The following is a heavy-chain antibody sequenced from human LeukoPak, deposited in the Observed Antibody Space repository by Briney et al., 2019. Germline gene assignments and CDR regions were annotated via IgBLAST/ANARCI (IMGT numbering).Heavy chain of an antibody. V-gene: IGHV3-23*01. D-gene: IGHD3-3*01. CDR3: AMGATSWSGYSFPKIFQH. J-gene: IGHJ1*01. Sequence: GGSLRLSCAASGFTFSNYAVNWIRQAPGKGLKWVSVISGSGSSIYYTDSVKGRFTISRDNSKDTLYLQMNSLRAEDTAVYYCAMGATSWSGYSFPKIFQHWGRGTLVTVSS. CDR2: ISGSGSSI. CDR1: GFTFSNYA.